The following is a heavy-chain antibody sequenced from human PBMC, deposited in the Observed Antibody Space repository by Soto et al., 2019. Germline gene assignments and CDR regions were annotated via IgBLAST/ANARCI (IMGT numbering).Heavy chain of an antibody. CDR3: AKASVGAATGRYYYFYYGLEV. CDR1: GGSFSGYY. J-gene: IGHJ6*01. V-gene: IGHV4-34*01. CDR2: INHSGST. D-gene: IGHD1-26*01. Sequence: SETLSLTCAVYGGSFSGYYWSWIRQPPGKGLEWIGEINHSGSTNYNPSLKSRVTISVDTSKNQYSLKLSSVTAADTAVYYCAKASVGAATGRYYYFYYGLEVWGQGTTVSVTS.